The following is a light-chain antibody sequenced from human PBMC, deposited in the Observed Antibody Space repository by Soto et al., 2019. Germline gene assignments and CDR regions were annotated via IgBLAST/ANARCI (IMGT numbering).Light chain of an antibody. CDR1: SNDVGGYNF. V-gene: IGLV2-11*01. Sequence: QSVLTQPRSVSGSPGQSVTISRTGTSNDVGGYNFVSWYQQHPGKVPKLFIYDVSRRPSGVPDRFSGSKSGNTASLTISGHQAEDEADYYCSSYAGSYTLVFGGGTQLTVL. CDR3: SSYAGSYTLV. CDR2: DVS. J-gene: IGLJ2*01.